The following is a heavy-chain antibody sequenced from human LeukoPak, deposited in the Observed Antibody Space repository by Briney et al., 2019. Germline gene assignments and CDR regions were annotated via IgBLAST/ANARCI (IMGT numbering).Heavy chain of an antibody. D-gene: IGHD3-16*02. J-gene: IGHJ4*02. CDR3: ARDGTYVWGSYPGD. V-gene: IGHV3-53*01. CDR2: IYSGGST. Sequence: PGGSLRLSCAASGFTVSSNYMSWVRQAPGKGLEWVSVIYSGGSTYYADSVKGRFTISRDNSKNTLYLQMNSLRAEDTAVYYCARDGTYVWGSYPGDWGQGTLVTVSS. CDR1: GFTVSSNY.